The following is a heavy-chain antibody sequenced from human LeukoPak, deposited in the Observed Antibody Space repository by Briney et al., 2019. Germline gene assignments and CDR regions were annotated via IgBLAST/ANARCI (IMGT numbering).Heavy chain of an antibody. CDR3: AKDRIMDY. CDR1: GITVSNAW. V-gene: IGHV3-23*01. CDR2: ISGSGGST. D-gene: IGHD2-15*01. J-gene: IGHJ4*02. Sequence: GGSLRLSCVVPGITVSNAWMSWVRQAPGKGLEWVSAISGSGGSTYYADSVKGRFTISRDNSKNTLYLQMNSLRAEDTAVYYCAKDRIMDYWGQGTLVTVSS.